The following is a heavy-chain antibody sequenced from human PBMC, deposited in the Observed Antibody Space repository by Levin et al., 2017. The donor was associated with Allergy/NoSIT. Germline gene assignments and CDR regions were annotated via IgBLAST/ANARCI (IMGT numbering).Heavy chain of an antibody. CDR2: IYYTGST. D-gene: IGHD4-11*01. V-gene: IGHV4-39*01. Sequence: SETLSLTCTVSGGSIGSSSYYWGWIRQPPGKGLEWIGSIYYTGSTYYNPSLKSRLTISVDTSKNQFSVKLTSVTAAATAVYYCVRRFAGSSNLDFDYWGQGTLVTVSS. CDR3: VRRFAGSSNLDFDY. J-gene: IGHJ4*02. CDR1: GGSIGSSSYY.